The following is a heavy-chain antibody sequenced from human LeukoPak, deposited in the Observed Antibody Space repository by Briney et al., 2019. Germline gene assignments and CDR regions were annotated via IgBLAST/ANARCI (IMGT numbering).Heavy chain of an antibody. CDR3: ARHGPDTAMVDEYYFDY. Sequence: PSQTLSLTCTVSGGSISSGDYYWSWIRQPPGQGLEWIGYIYYSGSTYYNPSLKSRVTISVDTSKNQFSLKLSSVTAADTAVYYCARHGPDTAMVDEYYFDYWGQGTLVTVSS. CDR1: GGSISSGDYY. D-gene: IGHD5-18*01. CDR2: IYYSGST. J-gene: IGHJ4*02. V-gene: IGHV4-30-4*01.